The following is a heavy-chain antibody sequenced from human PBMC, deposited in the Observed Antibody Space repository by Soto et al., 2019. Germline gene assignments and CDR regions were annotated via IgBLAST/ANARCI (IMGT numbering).Heavy chain of an antibody. CDR3: AKHLGDYGEAFDY. V-gene: IGHV3-23*01. CDR1: GFTFSSYA. D-gene: IGHD4-17*01. CDR2: ISGSGGST. J-gene: IGHJ4*02. Sequence: EVPLLESGGGLVQPGGSLRLSCAASGFTFSSYAMSWVRQAPGKGLEWVSAISGSGGSTYYADSVKGRFTISRDNSKNTLYLQMNSLRAEDTAVYYCAKHLGDYGEAFDYWGQGTLVTVSS.